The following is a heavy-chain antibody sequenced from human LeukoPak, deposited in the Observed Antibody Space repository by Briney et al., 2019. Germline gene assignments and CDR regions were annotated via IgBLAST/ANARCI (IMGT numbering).Heavy chain of an antibody. CDR2: IRYDGTDK. CDR3: AKDVVGQQWPENY. D-gene: IGHD6-19*01. Sequence: GGSLRLSCAASEFTFSSYGMHWVRQAPGKGLEWVAFIRYDGTDKLYGDSVKGRFTISRDNSKNTLYLQMNSLRADDTAIYFCAKDVVGQQWPENYWGQGTLVTVSS. J-gene: IGHJ4*02. V-gene: IGHV3-30*02. CDR1: EFTFSSYG.